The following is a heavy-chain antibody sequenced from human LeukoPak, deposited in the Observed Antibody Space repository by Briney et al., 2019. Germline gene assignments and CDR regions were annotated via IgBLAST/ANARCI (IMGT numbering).Heavy chain of an antibody. CDR1: GFTFSSYE. J-gene: IGHJ4*02. Sequence: QPGGSLRLSCAASGFTFSSYEMNWVRQAPGKGLEWVSYISSSGSTIYYADSVKGRFTISRDNAKNSLYLQMNSLRAEDTAVYYCAKERRNYYDSSGSFDYWGQGTLVTVSS. D-gene: IGHD3-22*01. V-gene: IGHV3-48*03. CDR3: AKERRNYYDSSGSFDY. CDR2: ISSSGSTI.